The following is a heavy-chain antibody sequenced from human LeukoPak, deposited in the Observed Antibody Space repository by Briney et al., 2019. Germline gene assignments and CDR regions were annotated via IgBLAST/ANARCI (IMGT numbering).Heavy chain of an antibody. J-gene: IGHJ4*02. CDR3: ARDRDCSSSSCRTHYFDY. CDR2: ISASGNSI. CDR1: GFTFSTYA. D-gene: IGHD2-2*01. V-gene: IGHV3-48*03. Sequence: PGGSLRLSCAASGFTFSTYAMHWVRQAPGKGLEWVSYISASGNSIYYADSVKGRFTISRDNAKNSLYLQMNSLRAEDTAVYYCARDRDCSSSSCRTHYFDYWGQGTLVTVSS.